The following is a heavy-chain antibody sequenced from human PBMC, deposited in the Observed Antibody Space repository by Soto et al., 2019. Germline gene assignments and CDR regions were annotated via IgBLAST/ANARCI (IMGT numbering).Heavy chain of an antibody. V-gene: IGHV1-69*01. CDR3: AREPYMVPGVIMGFFDY. J-gene: IGHJ4*02. D-gene: IGHD3-10*01. Sequence: SVKVTFNAAGDTFTSYAISWGRRAPGQGLEWMGGIIPIFGTANYAQKFQGRVTITADESTSTAYMELSSLRSEDTAVYYCAREPYMVPGVIMGFFDYWGQGTLVTVSS. CDR2: IIPIFGTA. CDR1: GDTFTSYA.